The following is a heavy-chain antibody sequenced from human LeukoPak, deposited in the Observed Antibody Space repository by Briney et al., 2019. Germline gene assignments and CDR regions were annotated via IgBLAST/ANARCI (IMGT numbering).Heavy chain of an antibody. J-gene: IGHJ4*02. Sequence: PSETLSLTCAVYGGSFSGYYWSWIRQPPGKGLEWIGEINHSGSTNYNPSLKSRVTISVDTSKNQFSLKLSSVTAADTAVYYCARGERSRALGCWGQGTLVTVSS. V-gene: IGHV4-34*01. CDR2: INHSGST. CDR3: ARGERSRALGC. CDR1: GGSFSGYY. D-gene: IGHD1-26*01.